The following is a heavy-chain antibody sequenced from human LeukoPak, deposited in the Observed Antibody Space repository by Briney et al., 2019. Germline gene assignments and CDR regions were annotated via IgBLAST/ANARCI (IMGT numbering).Heavy chain of an antibody. CDR1: GGSTSIGGYS. D-gene: IGHD5-12*01. V-gene: IGHV4-30-2*01. J-gene: IGHJ4*02. CDR3: ARGDPKMATTYFDY. Sequence: SETLSLTCAVSGGSTSIGGYSWSWIRQPPGKGLEWIGYIYHSGSTYYNPSLKSRVTISVDRSKNQFSLKLSSVTAADTAVYYCARGDPKMATTYFDYWGQGTLVTVSS. CDR2: IYHSGST.